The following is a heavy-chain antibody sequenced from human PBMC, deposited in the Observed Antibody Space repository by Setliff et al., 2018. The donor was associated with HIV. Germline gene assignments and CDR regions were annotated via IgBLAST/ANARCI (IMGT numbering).Heavy chain of an antibody. CDR3: ASAYCSSTGCYVRWGNGMDV. Sequence: ASVKVSCKASGDTFSNYAISWVRQAPGQGLEWMGGIIPIFGTASHAQKFQGRVTITTDESTSTAYMELSSLRFEDTAMYYCASAYCSSTGCYVRWGNGMDVWGQGTTVTAP. CDR2: IIPIFGTA. V-gene: IGHV1-69*05. CDR1: GDTFSNYA. D-gene: IGHD2-2*01. J-gene: IGHJ6*02.